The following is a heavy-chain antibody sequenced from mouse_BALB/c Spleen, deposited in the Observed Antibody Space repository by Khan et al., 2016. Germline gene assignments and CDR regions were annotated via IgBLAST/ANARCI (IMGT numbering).Heavy chain of an antibody. CDR3: GSDPAY. CDR2: ISYSGSI. Sequence: VQLQESGPGLAKPSQSLLLTCTVTGYSITSDYAWYWIRQFPGNKLEWMGYISYSGSISYNPSLKSQISITRDTSKNQFFLQLNSVTTEETATYDKGSDPAYWGKGTLVTVSA. J-gene: IGHJ3*01. V-gene: IGHV3-2*02. CDR1: GYSITSDYA.